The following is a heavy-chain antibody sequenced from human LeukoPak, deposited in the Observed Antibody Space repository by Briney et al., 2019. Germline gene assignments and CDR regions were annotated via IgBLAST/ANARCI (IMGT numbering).Heavy chain of an antibody. Sequence: PGGSLRLSCAASGFTVSSNYMSWVRQAPGKGLEWVSVIYSGGSTYYADSVKGRFTISGDNSKNTLYLQMNSLTAADTAVYYCARHRLLGYNWNLRSIWAFDIWGQGTMVTVSS. V-gene: IGHV3-66*04. J-gene: IGHJ3*02. CDR2: IYSGGST. D-gene: IGHD1-1*01. CDR1: GFTVSSNY. CDR3: ARHRLLGYNWNLRSIWAFDI.